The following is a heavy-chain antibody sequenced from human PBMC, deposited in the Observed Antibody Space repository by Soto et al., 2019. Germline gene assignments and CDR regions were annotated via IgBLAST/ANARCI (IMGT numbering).Heavy chain of an antibody. D-gene: IGHD6-19*01. CDR3: AREVQFPHQETGMDV. V-gene: IGHV1-46*02. J-gene: IGHJ6*02. CDR1: GYTFENYY. CDR2: IDPTGGRT. Sequence: QVHLMQSGAEVKKPGDSVKVSCKASGYTFENYYMHWVRQAPGQGLEWLGIIDPTGGRTTYAQKFQDRVTMTREKSKSTVDLELSSLRSKDTALYYCAREVQFPHQETGMDVWGQGTTVTVSS.